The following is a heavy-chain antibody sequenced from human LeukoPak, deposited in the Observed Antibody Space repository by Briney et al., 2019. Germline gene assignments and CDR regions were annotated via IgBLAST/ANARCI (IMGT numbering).Heavy chain of an antibody. CDR3: ASASRRGSIGGLDY. CDR2: LYFSGNT. V-gene: IGHV4-39*01. CDR1: GVSINSGTYY. D-gene: IGHD3-10*01. J-gene: IGHJ4*02. Sequence: KPSETLSLTCTVSGVSINSGTYYWGWIRQPPGNRLEWIVSLYFSGNTFINPSLKSRVTISGDTSKDQFSLKLTSVTAADTAVYYCASASRRGSIGGLDYWGQGMLVTVSS.